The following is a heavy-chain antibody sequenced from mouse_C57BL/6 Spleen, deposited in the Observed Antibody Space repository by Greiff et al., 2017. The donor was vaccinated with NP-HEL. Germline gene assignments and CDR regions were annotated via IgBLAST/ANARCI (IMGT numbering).Heavy chain of an antibody. CDR2: IDPSDSET. J-gene: IGHJ2*01. CDR1: GYTFTSYW. V-gene: IGHV1-52*01. D-gene: IGHD4-1*01. Sequence: QVQLQQPGAELVRPGSSVKLSCKASGYTFTSYWMHWVKQRPIQGLEWIGNIDPSDSETHYNQKFKDKATLTVDKSSSTAYMQLSSLTSEDSAVYYCASSRANWDGIDYWGQGTTLTVSS. CDR3: ASSRANWDGIDY.